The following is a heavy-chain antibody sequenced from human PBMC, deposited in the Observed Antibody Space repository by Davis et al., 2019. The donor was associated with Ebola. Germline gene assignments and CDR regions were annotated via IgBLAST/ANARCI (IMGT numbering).Heavy chain of an antibody. CDR3: ARGASRTSAYFDY. D-gene: IGHD6-6*01. CDR2: ISSSSGTI. V-gene: IGHV3-11*01. CDR1: GFTFGDYY. J-gene: IGHJ4*02. Sequence: GESLKISCAASGFTFGDYYMSWIRQAPGKGLEWVSYISSSSGTIYYADSVKGRFTISRDNAKNSLYLQMNSLRAEDTAVYYCARGASRTSAYFDYWGQGTLVTVSS.